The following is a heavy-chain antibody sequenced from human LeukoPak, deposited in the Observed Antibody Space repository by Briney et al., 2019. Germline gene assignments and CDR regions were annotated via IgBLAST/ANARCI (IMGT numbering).Heavy chain of an antibody. CDR1: GVTFASYA. Sequence: GGSLRLSCAASGVTFASYAMYWVRQPPGKGLEWVSGIFGSGGNPHYAASVKGRFTISRDNYQNTVYLQMNSLRAEDTAVYYCAKTTTGYSSGRYPGWPVDYWGQGILVTVSS. D-gene: IGHD6-19*01. J-gene: IGHJ4*02. CDR3: AKTTTGYSSGRYPGWPVDY. V-gene: IGHV3-23*01. CDR2: IFGSGGNP.